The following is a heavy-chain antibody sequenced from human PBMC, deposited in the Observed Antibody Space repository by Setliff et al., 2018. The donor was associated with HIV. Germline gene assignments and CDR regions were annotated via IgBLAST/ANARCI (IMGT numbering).Heavy chain of an antibody. V-gene: IGHV1-69-2*01. Sequence: ASVKVSCKAPGYTFTNYNIHWVQQAPGKGLQWMGRIDPKNGKTIYAEKFQGRVTIIAETSIDTTYMELSSLRSEDTAIYYCAAEGNIFDIWGQGTMVTVSS. CDR3: AAEGNIFDI. CDR1: GYTFTNYN. J-gene: IGHJ3*02. CDR2: IDPKNGKT.